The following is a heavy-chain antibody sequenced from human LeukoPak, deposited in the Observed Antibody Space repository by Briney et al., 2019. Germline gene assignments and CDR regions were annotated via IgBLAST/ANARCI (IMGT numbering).Heavy chain of an antibody. D-gene: IGHD3-22*01. J-gene: IGHJ4*02. Sequence: QAGGSLRLSCAASGFTVSSNYMSWVRQAPGKGLEWVSVIHSGGSTYYADSVKGRFTISRDNSKNTLYLQMNSLRAEDTAVYYCARSLPGTEYYYDSSGYFDYWGQGTLVTVSS. CDR2: IHSGGST. CDR3: ARSLPGTEYYYDSSGYFDY. V-gene: IGHV3-66*01. CDR1: GFTVSSNY.